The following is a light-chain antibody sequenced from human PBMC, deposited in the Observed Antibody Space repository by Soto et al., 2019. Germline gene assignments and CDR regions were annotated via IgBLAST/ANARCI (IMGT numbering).Light chain of an antibody. J-gene: IGKJ4*01. V-gene: IGKV1-39*01. CDR2: ATS. CDR1: QHISSW. CDR3: QQSYSSHSGLT. Sequence: DIQVTQSPSTLSVSIGDSVTITYRPIQHISSWWAWYQQKPGKAPKLLIYATSSSQSGVPSRFSGSGYGTDFTLTISSLQPEDFATYYCQQSYSSHSGLTFGGGTKVDIK.